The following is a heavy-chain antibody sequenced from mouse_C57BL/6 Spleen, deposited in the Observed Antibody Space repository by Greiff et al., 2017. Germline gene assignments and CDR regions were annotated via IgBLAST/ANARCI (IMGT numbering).Heavy chain of an antibody. CDR2: INPSSGYT. J-gene: IGHJ3*01. D-gene: IGHD2-5*01. Sequence: QVQLQQSGAELARPGASVKMSCKASGYTFTSYTMHWVTQRPGQGLEWIGYINPSSGYTKYNQKFKDKATLTADKSSSTAYMQLSSLTSEDSAVYYCATYSNHGGFACWGQGTLVTVSA. V-gene: IGHV1-4*01. CDR3: ATYSNHGGFAC. CDR1: GYTFTSYT.